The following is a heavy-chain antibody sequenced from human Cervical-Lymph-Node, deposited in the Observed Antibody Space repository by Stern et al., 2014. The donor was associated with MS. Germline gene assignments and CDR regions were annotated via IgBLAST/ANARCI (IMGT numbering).Heavy chain of an antibody. V-gene: IGHV4-59*01. CDR1: GDSISTYS. CDR2: IFYSGNT. D-gene: IGHD3-10*01. J-gene: IGHJ6*02. Sequence: QVQLQESGPGLVKPSETLSLTCTVSGDSISTYSWSWIRQPPGKGLEWIGCIFYSGNTNYNPSLKSRVTVSVDTSKNQFSLKLSSVTAADTAVYYCARGRKVRGVLNYFGMDVWGQGTTVTVS. CDR3: ARGRKVRGVLNYFGMDV.